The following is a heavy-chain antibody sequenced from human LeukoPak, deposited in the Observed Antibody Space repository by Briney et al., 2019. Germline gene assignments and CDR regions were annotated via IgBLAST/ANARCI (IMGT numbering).Heavy chain of an antibody. V-gene: IGHV4-59*01. D-gene: IGHD3-22*01. Sequence: SETLSLTCTVSGGSISSYYWSWIRQPPGKGLEWIGYIYYSGSTNYNPSLKSRVTISVDTSKNQLSLKLSSVTAADTAVYYCASQDYYDSSETWGQGTLVTVSS. CDR2: IYYSGST. J-gene: IGHJ5*02. CDR1: GGSISSYY. CDR3: ASQDYYDSSET.